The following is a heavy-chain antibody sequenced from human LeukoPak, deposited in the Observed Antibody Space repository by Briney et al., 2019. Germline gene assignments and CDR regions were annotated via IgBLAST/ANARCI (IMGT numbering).Heavy chain of an antibody. Sequence: GGSLRLSCAASGFTFSSHWMSWVRQAPGKGLEWVANIKQDGSEKYYVDSVKGRFTISRDNAKNSLYLHMDSLRAEDTAVYYCARGAYSSGWAYFDHWGQGTLVTVSS. D-gene: IGHD6-19*01. V-gene: IGHV3-7*01. J-gene: IGHJ4*02. CDR3: ARGAYSSGWAYFDH. CDR2: IKQDGSEK. CDR1: GFTFSSHW.